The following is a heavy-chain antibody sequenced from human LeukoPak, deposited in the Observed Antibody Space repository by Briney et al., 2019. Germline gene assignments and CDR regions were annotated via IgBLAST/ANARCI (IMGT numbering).Heavy chain of an antibody. Sequence: PSETLSLTCAVYGGSFSGYYWSWIRQPPGKGLEWIGEINHSGSTNSNPSLKSRVTISVDTSKNQFSLKLSSVTAADTALYYCARGSSSSHHPALSWGQGTLVTVSS. D-gene: IGHD6-13*01. CDR2: INHSGST. CDR3: ARGSSSSHHPALS. V-gene: IGHV4-34*01. CDR1: GGSFSGYY. J-gene: IGHJ4*02.